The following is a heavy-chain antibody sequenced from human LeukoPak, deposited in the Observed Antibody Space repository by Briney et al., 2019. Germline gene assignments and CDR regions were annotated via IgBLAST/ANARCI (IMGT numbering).Heavy chain of an antibody. Sequence: GGSLRLSCAGSGFTFSGYWMSWVRQAPGKGLEWVAHIKEDGTDKNYVDSVKGRFTISRDNAKKSLFLQMNSLRAEDTALYYCARYRGWFTFDYWGQGTLVTVSS. D-gene: IGHD6-19*01. CDR3: ARYRGWFTFDY. J-gene: IGHJ4*02. CDR1: GFTFSGYW. V-gene: IGHV3-7*01. CDR2: IKEDGTDK.